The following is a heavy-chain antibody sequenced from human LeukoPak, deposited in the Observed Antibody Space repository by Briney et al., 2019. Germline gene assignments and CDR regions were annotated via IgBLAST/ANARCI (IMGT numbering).Heavy chain of an antibody. Sequence: ASVKVSCKASGYTFTTYAIQWVRQAPGQGLEWMGWINAGSGNTKYSQSLQDRVTITRDTSAKTVYMELSSLRFEDTAVYYCARDIFGSSRPSDYWGQGTLVTVSS. J-gene: IGHJ4*02. CDR3: ARDIFGSSRPSDY. D-gene: IGHD2-2*01. CDR2: INAGSGNT. V-gene: IGHV1-3*01. CDR1: GYTFTTYA.